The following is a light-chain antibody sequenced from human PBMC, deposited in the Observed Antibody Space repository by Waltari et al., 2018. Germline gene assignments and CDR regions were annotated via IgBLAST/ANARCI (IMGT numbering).Light chain of an antibody. J-gene: IGKJ3*01. CDR2: AAS. CDR3: QQSYSTLFT. V-gene: IGKV1-39*01. Sequence: DIQMTQSPSSLSASAGDRVTITCRASQSIRSYLNWYQQKPWKAPKLLIYAASSLQSGVPSRFSGSGSGTDFTLTISSLQPEDFATYYCQQSYSTLFTFGPGTKVDIK. CDR1: QSIRSY.